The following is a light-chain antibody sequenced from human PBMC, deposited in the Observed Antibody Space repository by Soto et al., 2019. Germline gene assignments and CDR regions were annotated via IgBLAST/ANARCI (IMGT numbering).Light chain of an antibody. V-gene: IGLV1-47*01. CDR3: AAWDDSLNGWV. J-gene: IGLJ3*02. CDR2: RNN. CDR1: SSNIGTNY. Sequence: QSVLTQPPSASGTPGQRVTISCSGSSSNIGTNYVYWYQQLPGTAPKLLIYRNNQRPSGVPDRFSGSKSGTSASLAINGLQSEDEADYYCAAWDDSLNGWVIGGGTKLTVL.